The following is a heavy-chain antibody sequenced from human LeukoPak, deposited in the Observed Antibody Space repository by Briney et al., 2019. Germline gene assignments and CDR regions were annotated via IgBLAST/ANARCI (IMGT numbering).Heavy chain of an antibody. CDR2: IYYSGST. CDR1: GGSISSGDYY. D-gene: IGHD6-13*01. V-gene: IGHV4-30-4*08. Sequence: SETLSLTCTVSGGSISSGDYYWSWIRQPPGKGLEWIGYIYYSGSTYYNPSLKSRVTISVDTSKNQFSLKLSSVTAADAAVYYCARGIASNNFDYWGQGTLVTVSS. CDR3: ARGIASNNFDY. J-gene: IGHJ4*02.